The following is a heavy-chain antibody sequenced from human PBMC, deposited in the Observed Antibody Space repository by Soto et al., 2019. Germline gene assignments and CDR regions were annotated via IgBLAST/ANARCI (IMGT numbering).Heavy chain of an antibody. V-gene: IGHV1-69*13. D-gene: IGHD2-2*01. CDR3: ARSKRRCSSTSCYYDWFDP. J-gene: IGHJ5*02. CDR2: IIPIFGTA. Sequence: SVKVSCKASGGTFSSYAISWVRQAPGQGLEWMGGIIPIFGTANYAQKFQGRVTITADESTSTAYMELSSPRSEDTAVYYCARSKRRCSSTSCYYDWFDPWGQGTLVTVSS. CDR1: GGTFSSYA.